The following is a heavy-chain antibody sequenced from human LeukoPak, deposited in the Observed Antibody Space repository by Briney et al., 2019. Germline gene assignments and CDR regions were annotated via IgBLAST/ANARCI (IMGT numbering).Heavy chain of an antibody. J-gene: IGHJ4*02. Sequence: PGGSLRLSCAASGFTFSNYAMRWVRQAPGRGREWVSAITGGGSGIYYADSMKSRFTISRDNSKNTLYLQINSLRAEDTAVYYCAKWGDYDVLTGYYVSDYWGQGTLVTVSS. V-gene: IGHV3-23*01. CDR1: GFTFSNYA. CDR2: ITGGGSGI. D-gene: IGHD3-9*01. CDR3: AKWGDYDVLTGYYVSDY.